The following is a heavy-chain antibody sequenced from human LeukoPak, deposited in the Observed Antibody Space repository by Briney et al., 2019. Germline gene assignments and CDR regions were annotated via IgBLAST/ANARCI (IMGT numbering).Heavy chain of an antibody. CDR2: VYYPGSP. Sequence: SETLSLTCAVSGGSISSSNWWSWVRQPPGKGLEWIGNVYYPGSPHYNPSLENRVTMSVDTSKNQFSLKLTSVTTADTAVYYCADGASLDYWGRGTLVTVSS. CDR1: GGSISSSNW. D-gene: IGHD2-2*01. J-gene: IGHJ4*02. CDR3: ADGASLDY. V-gene: IGHV4-4*02.